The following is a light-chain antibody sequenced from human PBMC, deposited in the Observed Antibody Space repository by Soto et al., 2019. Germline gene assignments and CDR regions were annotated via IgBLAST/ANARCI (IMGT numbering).Light chain of an antibody. Sequence: EVVLTQSPGSLSLSPGQRATLSCRASQSVDSTFFAWYQKKPGQAPRLLIYGASKRATGIPDRFSGSGSGTDFTLIISRLEPEDFAVYYCQQYMSSVTFGQWTKGEIK. CDR3: QQYMSSVT. V-gene: IGKV3-20*01. CDR2: GAS. CDR1: QSVDSTF. J-gene: IGKJ1*01.